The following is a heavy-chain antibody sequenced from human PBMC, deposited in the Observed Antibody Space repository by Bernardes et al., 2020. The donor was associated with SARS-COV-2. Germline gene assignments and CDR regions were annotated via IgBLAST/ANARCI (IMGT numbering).Heavy chain of an antibody. CDR1: GGSISGSSYY. V-gene: IGHV4-39*01. CDR3: ANTGGH. J-gene: IGHJ4*02. D-gene: IGHD2-2*02. CDR2: ISYTGSA. Sequence: SETLSLTCTVSGGSISGSSYYWGWIRQPPGKGLEWIGSISYTGSAYYNPSVKSRLTISVDTSKNQFSLKLSSVTATDTAGYYCANTGGHWGQGTLVTVSS.